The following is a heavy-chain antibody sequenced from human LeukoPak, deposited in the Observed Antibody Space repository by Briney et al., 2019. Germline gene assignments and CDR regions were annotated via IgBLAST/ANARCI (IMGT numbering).Heavy chain of an antibody. CDR2: IYYSGST. D-gene: IGHD4-17*01. Sequence: SETLSLTCTVSGGSISSYCWSWIRQPPGKGLEWIGYIYYSGSTNYNPSLKSRVTISVDTSKNQFSLKLSSVTAADTAVYYCARAGGGGFYGDYGYFDYWGQGTLVTVSS. CDR3: ARAGGGGFYGDYGYFDY. V-gene: IGHV4-59*01. CDR1: GGSISSYC. J-gene: IGHJ4*02.